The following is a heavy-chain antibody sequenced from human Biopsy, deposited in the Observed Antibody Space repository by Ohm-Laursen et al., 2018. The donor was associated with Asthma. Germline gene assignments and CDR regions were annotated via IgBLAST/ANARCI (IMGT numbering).Heavy chain of an antibody. CDR2: IYYSGST. Sequence: TLSLTCTVSGGSINIGDYYWSWIRQHPVKGLEWIGYIYYSGSTYYNPSLKSRVSISLDTSKNQFSLSLTSVTAAGTAVYYCARTTYGDDGFDPWGQGTLVTVSS. V-gene: IGHV4-31*03. CDR1: GGSINIGDYY. CDR3: ARTTYGDDGFDP. D-gene: IGHD4-17*01. J-gene: IGHJ5*02.